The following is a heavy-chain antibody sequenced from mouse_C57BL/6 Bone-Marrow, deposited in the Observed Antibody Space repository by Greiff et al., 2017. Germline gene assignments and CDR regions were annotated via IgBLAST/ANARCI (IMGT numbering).Heavy chain of an antibody. CDR2: IDPSDSYT. CDR3: ARFLRLTWFDD. Sequence: QVQLQQPGAELVKPGASVKLSCKASGYTFTSYWMQLVKQRPGQGLEWIGEIDPSDSYTNYNQKFKGQATLTVDTSSSTAYMQLSSLTSEDSAVYYCARFLRLTWFDDWGQGTLVTVSA. J-gene: IGHJ3*01. CDR1: GYTFTSYW. D-gene: IGHD3-2*02. V-gene: IGHV1-50*01.